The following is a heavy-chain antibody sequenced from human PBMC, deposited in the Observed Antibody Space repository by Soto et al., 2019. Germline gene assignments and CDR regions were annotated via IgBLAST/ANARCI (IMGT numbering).Heavy chain of an antibody. J-gene: IGHJ4*02. CDR1: GFIFRSSA. CDR2: IVVGSGKT. CDR3: TSEEVSTGVV. D-gene: IGHD2-15*01. Sequence: QMQVVQSGPEVKKPGTSVKASCKTSGFIFRSSAVQWVRQARGQCLEWMGRIVVGSGKTDYAQRFQKRLTLTRDMATNTVYMDLRSLILEDTAIYYCTSEEVSTGVVWGPGSLVTVSS. V-gene: IGHV1-58*03.